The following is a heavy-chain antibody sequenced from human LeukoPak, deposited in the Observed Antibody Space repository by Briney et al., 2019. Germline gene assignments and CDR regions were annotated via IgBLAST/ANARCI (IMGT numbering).Heavy chain of an antibody. CDR1: GFTFSSYA. V-gene: IGHV3-23*01. CDR3: AKEYRTTTTIWGYFDY. Sequence: GGSLRLSCAASGFTFSSYAMSWVRQAPGKGLEWVSDISGSGGSTYYADSVKGRFTISRDNSKNTLYLQMNSLRAEDTAVYYCAKEYRTTTTIWGYFDYWGQGTLVTVSS. D-gene: IGHD3-16*01. CDR2: ISGSGGST. J-gene: IGHJ4*02.